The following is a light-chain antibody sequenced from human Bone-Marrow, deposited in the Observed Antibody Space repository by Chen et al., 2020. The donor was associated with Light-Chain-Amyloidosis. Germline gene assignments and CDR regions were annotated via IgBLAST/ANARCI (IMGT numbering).Light chain of an antibody. Sequence: QPVLTQPPSSSASPGESARLTCTLPSDINVGSYNIYWYQQKPGSPPRYLLYYYSDSDKGQGSGVPSRFTGSNDASADTGILLISVLQSEDEADYYCMIWTSNAPRVFGGGTKLTVL. CDR3: MIWTSNAPRV. J-gene: IGLJ3*02. CDR1: SDINVGSYN. CDR2: YYSDSDK. V-gene: IGLV5-37*01.